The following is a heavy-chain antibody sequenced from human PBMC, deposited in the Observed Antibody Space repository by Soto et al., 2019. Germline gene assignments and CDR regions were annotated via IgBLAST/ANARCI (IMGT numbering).Heavy chain of an antibody. CDR2: INTDGGTS. Sequence: EIQLTESGGALVQPGGSLRLSCAASGFTFSGHWMHWVRQVPGKGLEWVSRINTDGGTSAYADSVRGRFTISRDNAKKTLYLKMNGLRAEDMAVYYCAREAGYCSRTSCYRRAFDTWGQGTTVSVSS. D-gene: IGHD2-2*01. CDR1: GFTFSGHW. V-gene: IGHV3-74*03. CDR3: AREAGYCSRTSCYRRAFDT. J-gene: IGHJ3*02.